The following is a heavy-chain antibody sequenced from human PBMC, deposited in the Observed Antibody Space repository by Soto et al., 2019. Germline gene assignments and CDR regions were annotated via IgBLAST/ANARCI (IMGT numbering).Heavy chain of an antibody. D-gene: IGHD1-26*01. CDR3: ASVEWELLPTDY. Sequence: GGSLRLSCAASGFTFSSYEMNWVRQAPGKGLEWVSYISSSGSTIYYTDSVKGRFTISRDNAKNSPYLQMNSLRAEDTAVYYCASVEWELLPTDYWGQGTLVTVSS. J-gene: IGHJ4*02. CDR2: ISSSGSTI. CDR1: GFTFSSYE. V-gene: IGHV3-48*03.